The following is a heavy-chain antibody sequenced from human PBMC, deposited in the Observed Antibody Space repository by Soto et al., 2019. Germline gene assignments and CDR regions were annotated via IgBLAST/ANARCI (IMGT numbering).Heavy chain of an antibody. CDR3: ARVVITGTTLHYYGMDV. D-gene: IGHD1-7*01. CDR2: INPSGGST. Sequence: ASVKVSCKASGYTFTSYYMHWVRQAPGRGLEWMGIINPSGGSTSYAQKFQGRVTMTRDTSTSTVYMELSSLRSEDTAAYYCARVVITGTTLHYYGMDVWGQGTTVTVSS. V-gene: IGHV1-46*01. J-gene: IGHJ6*02. CDR1: GYTFTSYY.